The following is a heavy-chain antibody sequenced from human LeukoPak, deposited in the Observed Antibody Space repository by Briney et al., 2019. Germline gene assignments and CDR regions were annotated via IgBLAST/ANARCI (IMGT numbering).Heavy chain of an antibody. V-gene: IGHV3-23*01. CDR3: AKGYYDYVWGSYYFDY. Sequence: GGSLRLSCAASGFTFSGYAMSWVRQAPGKGLERVSAISGSGGSTYYADSVKGRFTISRDNSRDTLYLQMNSLRAEDTAVYYCAKGYYDYVWGSYYFDYWGQGTLVTVSS. CDR2: ISGSGGST. J-gene: IGHJ4*02. D-gene: IGHD3-16*01. CDR1: GFTFSGYA.